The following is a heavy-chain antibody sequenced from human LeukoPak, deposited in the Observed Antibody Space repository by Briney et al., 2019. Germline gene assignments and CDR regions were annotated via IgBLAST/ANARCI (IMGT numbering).Heavy chain of an antibody. D-gene: IGHD3-10*02. CDR2: ISGSGGST. J-gene: IGHJ4*02. V-gene: IGHV3-23*01. CDR3: AKVFGDHNLDY. CDR1: GFTFITYA. Sequence: GGSLRLSCAASGFTFITYAMSWVRQAPGKGLEWASAISGSGGSTYYADSVKGRFTISRDNSKNTLYLQMNSLRAEDTAVYYCAKVFGDHNLDYWGQGTLVTVSS.